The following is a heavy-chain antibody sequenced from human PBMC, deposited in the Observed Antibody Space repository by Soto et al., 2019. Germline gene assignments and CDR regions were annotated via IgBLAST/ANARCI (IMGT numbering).Heavy chain of an antibody. Sequence: GGSLRLSCAASGFTFTSYAMNWVRQAPGKGLEWVSAISGSGGSTFYVDSVKGRFSISRDNSNNTVYLQMNSLRAEDTAVYYCAKGSPPVTRGLADYWGQGTLVTVSS. CDR3: AKGSPPVTRGLADY. CDR2: ISGSGGST. V-gene: IGHV3-23*01. CDR1: GFTFTSYA. D-gene: IGHD4-17*01. J-gene: IGHJ4*02.